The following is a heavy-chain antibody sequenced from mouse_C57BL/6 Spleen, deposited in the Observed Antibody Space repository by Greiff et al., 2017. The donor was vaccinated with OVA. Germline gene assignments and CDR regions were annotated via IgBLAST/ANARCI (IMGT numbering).Heavy chain of an antibody. CDR2: IDPSDSYT. Sequence: QVQLQQSGAELVKPGASVKLSCKASGYTFTSYWMQWVKQRPGQGLEWIGEIDPSDSYTNYNQKFKGKATLTVDTSSSTAYMQLSSLTSEDSAVYYCARWDSSGSYYFDYWGQGTTLTVSS. CDR1: GYTFTSYW. D-gene: IGHD3-2*02. J-gene: IGHJ2*01. CDR3: ARWDSSGSYYFDY. V-gene: IGHV1-50*01.